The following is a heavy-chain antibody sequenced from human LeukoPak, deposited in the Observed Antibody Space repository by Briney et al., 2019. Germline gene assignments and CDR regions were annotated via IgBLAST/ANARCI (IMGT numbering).Heavy chain of an antibody. Sequence: GRSLILSCAASGFTFSSYGMHWARQAPGKGLEWVAVIWYDGSDKYYADSVKGRFTISRDNSNNTLHLQMNSLRAEDTAVYYCGRAMEVYQLLPDYWGQGTLVTVSS. D-gene: IGHD2-2*01. CDR3: GRAMEVYQLLPDY. V-gene: IGHV3-33*01. CDR1: GFTFSSYG. J-gene: IGHJ4*02. CDR2: IWYDGSDK.